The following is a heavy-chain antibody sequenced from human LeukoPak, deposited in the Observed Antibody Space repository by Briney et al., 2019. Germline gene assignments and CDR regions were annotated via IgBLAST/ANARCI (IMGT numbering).Heavy chain of an antibody. D-gene: IGHD3-22*01. CDR1: GFTFDDYA. CDR3: AKALSYYDSSGYYHWYFDL. J-gene: IGHJ2*01. CDR2: ISWNSGSI. Sequence: PGRSLRLSCAASGFTFDDYAMHWVRQAPGKGLEWVSGISWNSGSIGYADSVKGRFTISRDNAKNSLYLQVNSLRAEDTALYYCAKALSYYDSSGYYHWYFDLWGRGTLVTVSS. V-gene: IGHV3-9*01.